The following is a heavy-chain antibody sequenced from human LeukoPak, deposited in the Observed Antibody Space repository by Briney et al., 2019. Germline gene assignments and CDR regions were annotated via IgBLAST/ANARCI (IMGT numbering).Heavy chain of an antibody. J-gene: IGHJ3*02. CDR1: GFTFSGYS. V-gene: IGHV3-21*01. CDR2: ISSSNNYI. CDR3: ARALATVDSLDI. D-gene: IGHD5-12*01. Sequence: PGGSLRLSCAASGFTFSGYSMSWVRQAPGKGLDWVSSISSSNNYIYYADSLKGRFTISRDNAKNSLYLQMNSLRAEDTAVYYCARALATVDSLDIWGQGTMVTVSS.